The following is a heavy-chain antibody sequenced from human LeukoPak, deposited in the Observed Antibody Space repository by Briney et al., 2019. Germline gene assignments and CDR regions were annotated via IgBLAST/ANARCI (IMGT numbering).Heavy chain of an antibody. J-gene: IGHJ4*02. CDR2: INPSGGST. D-gene: IGHD1-26*01. V-gene: IGHV1-46*01. CDR3: ARVYSGSYYDY. Sequence: ASVKVSCKASGGTFSSYEISWVRQAPGQGLEWMGIINPSGGSTSYAQKFQGRVTMTRDMSTSTVYMELSSLRSEDTAVYYCARVYSGSYYDYWGQGTLVTVSS. CDR1: GGTFSSYE.